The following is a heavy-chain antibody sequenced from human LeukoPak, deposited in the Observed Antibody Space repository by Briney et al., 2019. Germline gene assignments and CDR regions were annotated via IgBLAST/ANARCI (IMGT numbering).Heavy chain of an antibody. CDR2: IYYSGST. Sequence: SETLSLTCTVSGGSISSSSYYWGWIRQPPGKGLEWIGSIYYSGSTYYNPSLKSRVTISVDTSKNQFSLKLSSVTAADAAVYYCARGQRGFRDFWSGYSEGKNWFDPWGQGTLVTVSS. CDR1: GGSISSSSYY. D-gene: IGHD3-3*01. J-gene: IGHJ5*02. CDR3: ARGQRGFRDFWSGYSEGKNWFDP. V-gene: IGHV4-39*07.